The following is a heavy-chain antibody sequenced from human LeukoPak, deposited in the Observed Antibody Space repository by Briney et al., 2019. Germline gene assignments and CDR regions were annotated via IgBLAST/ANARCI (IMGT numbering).Heavy chain of an antibody. J-gene: IGHJ3*02. V-gene: IGHV4-59*08. CDR3: ARQKCTSTSCLTKNAFDI. Sequence: SETLSLTCTVSGGSISSYYWSWIRQPPGKGLEWIGYIYYSGSTNYNPSLKSRVTILVDTSKNQFSLKLSSVTAADTAVYYCARQKCTSTSCLTKNAFDIWGQGTMVTVSS. CDR1: GGSISSYY. CDR2: IYYSGST. D-gene: IGHD2-2*01.